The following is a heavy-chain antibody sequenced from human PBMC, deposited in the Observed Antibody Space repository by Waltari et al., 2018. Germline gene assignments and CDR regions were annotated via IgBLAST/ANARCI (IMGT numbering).Heavy chain of an antibody. CDR3: ASREDYCTGDVCYMRDGFDI. D-gene: IGHD2-8*02. CDR1: GGSISSGRYH. J-gene: IGHJ3*02. Sequence: QVQLQESGPGLVKPSQTLSLTCTVSGGSISSGRYHWSWIRQPPGKGLEWIGYIYYRGGTHYNPSLKSRATISLDTSTNQFSLKLNSVTAADTAVYYCASREDYCTGDVCYMRDGFDIWGQGTRVTVSS. V-gene: IGHV4-30-4*08. CDR2: IYYRGGT.